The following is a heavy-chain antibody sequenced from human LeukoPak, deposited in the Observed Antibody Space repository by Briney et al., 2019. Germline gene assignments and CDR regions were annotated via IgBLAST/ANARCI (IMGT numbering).Heavy chain of an antibody. V-gene: IGHV1-18*01. Sequence: ASVKVSCKASGYTFTSYGISWVRQAPGQGLEWMGWISAYNGNTNYAQKLQGRVTMTTDTSTSTAYMELRSLRSDDTAVYYCARWIAAAGQHPDESYYYYGMDVWGQGTTVTVSS. CDR2: ISAYNGNT. CDR1: GYTFTSYG. D-gene: IGHD6-13*01. CDR3: ARWIAAAGQHPDESYYYYGMDV. J-gene: IGHJ6*02.